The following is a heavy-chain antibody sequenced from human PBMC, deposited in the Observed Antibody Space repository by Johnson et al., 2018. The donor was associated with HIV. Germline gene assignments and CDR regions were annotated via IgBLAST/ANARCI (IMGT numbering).Heavy chain of an antibody. CDR3: ASRYTVDAFDI. Sequence: VQLVESGGGLVKPGGSLRLSCAASGFTFDDYGMSWVRQAPGKGLEWVSGINWNGGSTGYADSVKGRFTISRDNSKNTLYLQMNSLRAEDTAVYYCASRYTVDAFDIWGQGTMVTVSS. V-gene: IGHV3-20*04. CDR2: INWNGGST. CDR1: GFTFDDYG. D-gene: IGHD1-1*01. J-gene: IGHJ3*02.